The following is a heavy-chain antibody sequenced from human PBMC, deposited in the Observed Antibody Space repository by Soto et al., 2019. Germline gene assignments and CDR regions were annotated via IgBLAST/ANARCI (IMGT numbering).Heavy chain of an antibody. D-gene: IGHD2-15*01. Sequence: EVQLVKSGGGLVKPGGSLRLACVASFFSYSNAWMNWVSQAPGKGLEWVGRLKWSSHAGAIDYAAPVKGRFTISRDDSKNTLYLQLNSLTTEDTAVYYCTRGGPLGNYFDYWGQGTLVTVSS. V-gene: IGHV3-15*07. CDR2: LKWSSHAGAI. CDR1: FFSYSNAW. J-gene: IGHJ4*02. CDR3: TRGGPLGNYFDY.